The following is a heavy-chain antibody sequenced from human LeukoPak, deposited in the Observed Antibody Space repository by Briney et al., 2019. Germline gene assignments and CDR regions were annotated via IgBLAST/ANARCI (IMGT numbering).Heavy chain of an antibody. J-gene: IGHJ4*02. CDR1: GGSISSSSYY. V-gene: IGHV4-39*01. D-gene: IGHD3-22*01. Sequence: SQTLSLTCTVSGGSISSSSYYWGWIRQPPGKGLEWIGSIYYSGSTYYNPSLKSRVTTSVDTSKNQFSLKLSSVTAADTAVYYCARHAPHPSSGIDYWGQGTLVTVSS. CDR3: ARHAPHPSSGIDY. CDR2: IYYSGST.